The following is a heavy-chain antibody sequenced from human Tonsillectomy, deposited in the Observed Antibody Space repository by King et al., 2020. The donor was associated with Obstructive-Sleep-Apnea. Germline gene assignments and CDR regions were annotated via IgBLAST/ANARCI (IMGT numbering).Heavy chain of an antibody. J-gene: IGHJ6*02. CDR1: GYTFTGYY. CDR2: INPNSDAT. D-gene: IGHD2/OR15-2a*01. CDR3: AIGGTELAFRRNMDPHAHMDG. Sequence: QLVQSGAEVKKPGASVKVSCKASGYTFTGYYMHWVRQAPGQGLEWMGWINPNSDATNYAQKFQGWVTMTRDTSISTAYMELSRLRSDDTAVYYCAIGGTELAFRRNMDPHAHMDGWGQGTTVTVSS. V-gene: IGHV1-2*04.